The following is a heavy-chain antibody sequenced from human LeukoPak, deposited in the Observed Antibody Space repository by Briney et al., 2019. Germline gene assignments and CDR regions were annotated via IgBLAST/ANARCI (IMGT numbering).Heavy chain of an antibody. D-gene: IGHD2-2*01. V-gene: IGHV1-2*02. J-gene: IGHJ6*02. Sequence: ASVKVSCKASGYTFTAYYIHWVRRAPGQGLEWMGWINPNSGGTESAQKFQGRVTMTRDTSISTAYMELSRLRSDDTAVYYCTKHQCTSINGYEYNYYGMDVWGQGTTVTVSS. CDR3: TKHQCTSINGYEYNYYGMDV. CDR1: GYTFTAYY. CDR2: INPNSGGT.